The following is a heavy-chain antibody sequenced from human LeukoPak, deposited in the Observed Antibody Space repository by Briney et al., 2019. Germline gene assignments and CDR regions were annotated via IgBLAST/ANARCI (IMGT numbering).Heavy chain of an antibody. J-gene: IGHJ4*02. CDR2: INWNGGST. V-gene: IGHV3-20*04. Sequence: GGSLRLSCAASGFTFDDYGMSWVRQAPGKGLEWVSGINWNGGSTGYADSVKGRFTISRDNAKNSLYLQMNSLRAEDTAVYYCARGTLYYGSESYDYWGQGTLVIVSS. D-gene: IGHD3-10*01. CDR1: GFTFDDYG. CDR3: ARGTLYYGSESYDY.